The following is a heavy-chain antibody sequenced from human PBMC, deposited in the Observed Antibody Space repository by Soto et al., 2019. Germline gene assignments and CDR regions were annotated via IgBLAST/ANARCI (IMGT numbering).Heavy chain of an antibody. J-gene: IGHJ6*03. CDR3: ARPSLDIVVVPAAMMPLYYYYYMDV. CDR1: GYTFTSYA. CDR2: INAGNGNT. Sequence: GASVKVSCKAPGYTFTSYAMHWVRQAPGQRHEWMGWINAGNGNTKYSQKFQGRVTITRDTSASTAYMELSSLRSEDTAVYYCARPSLDIVVVPAAMMPLYYYYYMDVWGKGTTVTVSS. D-gene: IGHD2-2*03. V-gene: IGHV1-3*01.